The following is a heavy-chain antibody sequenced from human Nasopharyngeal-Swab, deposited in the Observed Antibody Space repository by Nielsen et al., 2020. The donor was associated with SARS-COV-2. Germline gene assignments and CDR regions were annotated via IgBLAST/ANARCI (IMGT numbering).Heavy chain of an antibody. D-gene: IGHD1-26*01. J-gene: IGHJ6*02. CDR3: ARRILPYYYYGMDV. Sequence: GGSLRLSCAASGFTFSSYAMSWVRQAPGKGLEGVSAISGSGGSTYYADSVKGRFTISRDNSKNTLYLQMNSLRAEDTAVYYCARRILPYYYYGMDVWGQGTTVTVSS. CDR2: ISGSGGST. CDR1: GFTFSSYA. V-gene: IGHV3-23*01.